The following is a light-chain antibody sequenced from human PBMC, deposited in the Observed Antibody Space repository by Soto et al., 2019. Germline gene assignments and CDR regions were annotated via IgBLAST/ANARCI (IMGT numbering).Light chain of an antibody. J-gene: IGKJ1*01. Sequence: DFAVSRPHSTLPVSIGGTVIITCRASLSISGWLAWYQQAPGKAPQPLISNAFTLQRGVPSRFRGGGSGTEFTLTISSLHPDDSAIYYCQQFNSYPWTFGLGTKVDIK. CDR3: QQFNSYPWT. CDR1: LSISGW. CDR2: NAF. V-gene: IGKV1-5*01.